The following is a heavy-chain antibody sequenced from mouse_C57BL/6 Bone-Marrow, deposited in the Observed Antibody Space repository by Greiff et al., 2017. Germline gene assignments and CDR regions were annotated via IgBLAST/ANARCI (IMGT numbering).Heavy chain of an antibody. V-gene: IGHV1-54*01. CDR2: INPGSGGT. J-gene: IGHJ2*01. CDR1: GYAFTNYL. CDR3: ARACYYFYY. Sequence: QVQLKQSGAELVRPGTSVKVSCKASGYAFTNYLIEWVKQRPGQGLEWIGVINPGSGGTNYNEKFKGKATLTADKSSSTAYMQLSSLTSEDSAVYFCARACYYFYYWGQGTTLPVSS.